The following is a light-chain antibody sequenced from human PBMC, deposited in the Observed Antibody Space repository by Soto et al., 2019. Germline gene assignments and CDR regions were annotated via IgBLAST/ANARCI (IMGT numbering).Light chain of an antibody. CDR1: QSISSN. V-gene: IGKV3-15*01. Sequence: EIVMTQSPATLSVSPGERATLSCRASQSISSNLAWYQQKPCQAPRLLIYGASTRSTGIPARFSGRGSGTEFTLTIRSPQSDDFAVYYCHSYPNWLTWTFGQVKKVEIK. J-gene: IGKJ1*01. CDR3: HSYPNWLTWT. CDR2: GAS.